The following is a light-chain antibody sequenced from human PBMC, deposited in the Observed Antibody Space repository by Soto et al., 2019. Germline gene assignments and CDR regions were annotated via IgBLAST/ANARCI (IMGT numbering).Light chain of an antibody. CDR3: NSYTSSSTGV. CDR2: DVS. Sequence: QSALTQPASVSGSPGQSITISCTGTSSDVGGYNYVSWYQQHPGKAPKLMIYDVSNRPSGVSNRFSGSKSGNTASLTISGLQAEDEADYYCNSYTSSSTGVFGGGTKVTVL. V-gene: IGLV2-14*01. J-gene: IGLJ2*01. CDR1: SSDVGGYNY.